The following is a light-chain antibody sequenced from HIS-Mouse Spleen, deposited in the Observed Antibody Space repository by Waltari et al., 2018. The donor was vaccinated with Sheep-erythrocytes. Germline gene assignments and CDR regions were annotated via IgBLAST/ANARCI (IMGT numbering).Light chain of an antibody. CDR3: CSYAGSSTPWV. CDR2: EGS. Sequence: QSAPTQPASVSGSPGQSITISCTGTSSDVRSYNLVSWYQQHPGKAPKLMIYEGSKRPSGVSNRFSGSKSGNTASLTISGLQAEDEADYYCCSYAGSSTPWVFGGGTKLTVL. V-gene: IGLV2-23*01. J-gene: IGLJ3*02. CDR1: SSDVRSYNL.